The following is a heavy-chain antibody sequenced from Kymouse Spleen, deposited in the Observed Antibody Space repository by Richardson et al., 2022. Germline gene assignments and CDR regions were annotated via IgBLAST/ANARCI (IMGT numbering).Heavy chain of an antibody. J-gene: IGHJ6*02. D-gene: IGHD1-26*01. Sequence: EVQLVESGGGLVQPGGSLRLSCAASGFTFSSYWMSWVRQAPGKGLEWVANIKQDGSEKYYVDSVKGRFTISRDNAKNSLYLQMNSLRAEDTAVYYCARDNSGSSYYYYGMDVWGQGTTVTVSS. V-gene: IGHV3-7*01. CDR2: IKQDGSEK. CDR3: ARDNSGSSYYYYGMDV. CDR1: GFTFSSYW.